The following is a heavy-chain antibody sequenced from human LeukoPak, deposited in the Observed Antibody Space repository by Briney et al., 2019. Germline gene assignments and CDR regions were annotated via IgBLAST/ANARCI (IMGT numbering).Heavy chain of an antibody. V-gene: IGHV3-7*01. J-gene: IGHJ4*02. CDR2: IKQDGSEK. Sequence: GGSLRLSCAASGFTFSSYWMSWVRQAPGKGLEWVANIKQDGSEKYYVDSMKGRFTISRDNAKNSLYLQMNSLRAEDTAVYYCARGKYCYDSTGYYPGGDYWGQGTLVTVSS. CDR3: ARGKYCYDSTGYYPGGDY. D-gene: IGHD3-22*01. CDR1: GFTFSSYW.